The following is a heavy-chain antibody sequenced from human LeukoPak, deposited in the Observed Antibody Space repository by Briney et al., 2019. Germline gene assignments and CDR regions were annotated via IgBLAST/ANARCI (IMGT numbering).Heavy chain of an antibody. J-gene: IGHJ4*02. Sequence: GGSLRLSCAASGLTFSSHGMHWVRQAPGKGLEWLALIWYDGSKTYYADSVKGRFTISRDNSKNTLYLQMNSLRAEDTALYFCARLYSDYIDYWGQGTLVTVSS. CDR2: IWYDGSKT. D-gene: IGHD4-11*01. V-gene: IGHV3-33*01. CDR3: ARLYSDYIDY. CDR1: GLTFSSHG.